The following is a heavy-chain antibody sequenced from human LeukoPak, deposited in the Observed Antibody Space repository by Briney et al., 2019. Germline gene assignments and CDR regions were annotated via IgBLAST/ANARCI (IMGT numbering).Heavy chain of an antibody. J-gene: IGHJ4*02. CDR2: ISGSGVST. CDR3: AKDERNWNYNLASQTYD. V-gene: IGHV3-23*01. Sequence: GGSLRLSCAASGFTFSSHAMYWVRQAPGKGLEWVSAISGSGVSTYYADSVKGRFTVSRDNSKNTLYLQMSSLRAEDTAVYYCAKDERNWNYNLASQTYDWGQGTLVTVSS. CDR1: GFTFSSHA. D-gene: IGHD1-7*01.